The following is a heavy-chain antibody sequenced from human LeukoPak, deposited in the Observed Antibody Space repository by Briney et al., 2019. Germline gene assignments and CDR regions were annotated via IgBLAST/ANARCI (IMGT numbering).Heavy chain of an antibody. CDR3: AGDTYGSDY. D-gene: IGHD3-10*01. Sequence: SETLSLTCSVSGGSISSYYWNWIRQSPGKRLEWIGYIYYSGNTYYNPSLKSRVTISIDTSKNQFSQRLTSVTAADPAVYYCAGDTYGSDYWGQGTLVTVSS. CDR2: IYYSGNT. V-gene: IGHV4-59*01. CDR1: GGSISSYY. J-gene: IGHJ4*02.